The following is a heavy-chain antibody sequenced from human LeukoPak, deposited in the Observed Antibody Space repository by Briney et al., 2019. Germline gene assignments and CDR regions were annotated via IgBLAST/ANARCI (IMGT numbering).Heavy chain of an antibody. CDR3: ARGGGPPSYLDF. V-gene: IGHV4-59*01. D-gene: IGHD3-16*01. Sequence: PSETLSLTCTVSGGSISSYYWTWIRQPPGKGLEWIGYTHYSGSTNYKASLKSRVTISLDTSKNQFSLKMSSVTAADTAVYYCARGGGPPSYLDFWGQGTLVTVSS. CDR1: GGSISSYY. CDR2: THYSGST. J-gene: IGHJ4*02.